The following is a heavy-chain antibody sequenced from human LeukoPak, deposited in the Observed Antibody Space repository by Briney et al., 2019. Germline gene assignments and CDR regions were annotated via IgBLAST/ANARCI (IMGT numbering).Heavy chain of an antibody. V-gene: IGHV3-23*01. CDR1: GFPFSTYA. Sequence: GGSLRLSCAASGFPFSTYAMSWVRQAPGKGLEWVSGISGRGDSTWFADSVKGRFAISRDNPKNTLYLQMNSLRVEDTAVYYCARDWGNVGILRNWGQGILVTVSS. CDR2: ISGRGDST. CDR3: ARDWGNVGILRN. J-gene: IGHJ4*02. D-gene: IGHD1-26*01.